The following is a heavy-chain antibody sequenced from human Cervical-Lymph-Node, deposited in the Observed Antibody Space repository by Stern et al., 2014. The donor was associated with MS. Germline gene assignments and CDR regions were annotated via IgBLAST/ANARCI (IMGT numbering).Heavy chain of an antibody. D-gene: IGHD3-22*01. CDR3: ARDPAYDSSGYYSYFDY. CDR1: GYTFTGYY. J-gene: IGHJ4*02. CDR2: INPNSCGT. V-gene: IGHV1-2*06. Sequence: VQLVESGAEVKKPGASVKVSCKASGYTFTGYYMHWVRQAPGQGLEWMGRINPNSCGTNYAQKFQGRVTMTRDTSISTAYMELSRLRSDDTAVYYCARDPAYDSSGYYSYFDYWGQGTLVTVSS.